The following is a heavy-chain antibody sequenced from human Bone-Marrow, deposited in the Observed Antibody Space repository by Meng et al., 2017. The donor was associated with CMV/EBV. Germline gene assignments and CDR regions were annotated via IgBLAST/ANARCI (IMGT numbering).Heavy chain of an antibody. CDR3: ARARSYGMDV. J-gene: IGHJ6*02. V-gene: IGHV3-53*01. CDR1: GFTVSSNY. Sequence: GESLKISCAASGFTVSSNYMSWVRQAPGKGLEWVSVIYSGGSTYYADSVKGRFTISRDNSKNTLYLQMNSLRAEDTAVYYCARARSYGMDVWGQGTTVTVSS. CDR2: IYSGGST.